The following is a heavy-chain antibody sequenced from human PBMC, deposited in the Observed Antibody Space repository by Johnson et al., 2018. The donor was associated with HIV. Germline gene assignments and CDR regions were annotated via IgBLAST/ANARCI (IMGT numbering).Heavy chain of an antibody. D-gene: IGHD6-13*01. Sequence: VQLVESGGGVVRPGGSLRLSCAASGFTFDDFGISWVRQAPGKGLEWVPNINQDGSEKFSVDSVKGRFTISRDNAKNSLYLLINSLRAEDAPVYYCAKRLESSSWSHDAFVMWGQGTMVTVSS. CDR1: GFTFDDFG. J-gene: IGHJ3*02. CDR2: INQDGSEK. CDR3: AKRLESSSWSHDAFVM. V-gene: IGHV3-7*03.